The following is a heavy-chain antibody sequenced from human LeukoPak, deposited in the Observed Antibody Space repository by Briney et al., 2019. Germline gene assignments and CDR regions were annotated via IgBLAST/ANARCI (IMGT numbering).Heavy chain of an antibody. Sequence: PGGSLRLSCAASGFIFSSYGMSWVRQAPGKGLEWVSAISASGGRTYHADSVKGRFTISRDNFKNTLYLQMNSLRAEDTAVYYCAKVAPLGDGDYWYFDLWGHGTQVTASS. D-gene: IGHD4-17*01. CDR2: ISASGGRT. J-gene: IGHJ2*01. V-gene: IGHV3-23*01. CDR3: AKVAPLGDGDYWYFDL. CDR1: GFIFSSYG.